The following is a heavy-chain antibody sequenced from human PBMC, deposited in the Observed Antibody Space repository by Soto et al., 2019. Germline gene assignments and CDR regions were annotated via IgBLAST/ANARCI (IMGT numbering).Heavy chain of an antibody. J-gene: IGHJ5*02. CDR3: AHRVTYYYDSSGYYWFDP. CDR1: GLSLSTSGVG. V-gene: IGHV2-5*01. CDR2: IYWNDDK. D-gene: IGHD3-22*01. Sequence: SGPTLVNPTQTLTLTCTFSGLSLSTSGVGVGWIRQPPGKALEWLALIYWNDDKRYSPSLKSRLTITKDTSKNQVVLTMTNMDPVDTATYYCAHRVTYYYDSSGYYWFDPWGQGTLVTVSS.